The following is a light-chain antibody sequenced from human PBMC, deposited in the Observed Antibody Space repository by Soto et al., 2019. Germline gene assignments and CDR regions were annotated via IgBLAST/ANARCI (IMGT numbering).Light chain of an antibody. V-gene: IGKV3-11*01. J-gene: IGKJ5*01. CDR3: HQRSNWPPDT. CDR1: HSVHTF. CDR2: GAS. Sequence: IVWTQSPGTLSFSPGERATLSFISIHSVHTFLAWYQQKPGQAPRLLIYGASTRATGVPARFSGSGSGTDFTLTISSLEPEDFAVYYCHQRSNWPPDTFGQGTRLEIK.